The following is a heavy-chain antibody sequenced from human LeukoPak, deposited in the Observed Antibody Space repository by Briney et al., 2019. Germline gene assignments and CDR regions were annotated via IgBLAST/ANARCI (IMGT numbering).Heavy chain of an antibody. V-gene: IGHV3-66*04. J-gene: IGHJ4*02. CDR1: GFTVSNIY. CDR2: IYTGGST. CDR3: ARHRSEAAFDL. Sequence: GGSLRLSCEVSGFTVSNIYMSWVRQAPGKGLEWASIIYTGGSTYYADSVKGRFTISRDNSKNTLYLQLNSLRAEDTAVYYCARHRSEAAFDLWGQGTLVTVSS. D-gene: IGHD3-10*01.